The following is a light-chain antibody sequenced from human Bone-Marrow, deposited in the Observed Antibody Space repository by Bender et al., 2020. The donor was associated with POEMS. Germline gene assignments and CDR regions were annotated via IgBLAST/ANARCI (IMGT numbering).Light chain of an antibody. CDR3: ATWNDSLSGWV. J-gene: IGLJ3*02. V-gene: IGLV1-44*01. CDR2: NNS. CDR1: SSKFGSYP. Sequence: QSVLTQPPSASGTPGQRVTISCSGSSSKFGSYPVNWYQQLPGAAPKLVIFNNSQRPSGVPDRFSGSNSGTSASLAISGRQSDDEADFYCATWNDSLSGWVFGGGTKLTVL.